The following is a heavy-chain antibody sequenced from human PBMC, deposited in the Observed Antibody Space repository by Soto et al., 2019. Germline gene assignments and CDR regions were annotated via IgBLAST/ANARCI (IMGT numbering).Heavy chain of an antibody. J-gene: IGHJ3*02. CDR3: AQIFYDILTGVDAFDI. Sequence: QITLKESGPTLVKPTQTLTLTCTFSGFSLSTSGVGVGWILQPPGKALEWLALIYWDDDKRYSPSLKSRLTITKDPSKNQAVLTMTNMDPVDTATYYCAQIFYDILTGVDAFDIWGQGTMVTVSS. CDR2: IYWDDDK. D-gene: IGHD3-9*01. CDR1: GFSLSTSGVG. V-gene: IGHV2-5*02.